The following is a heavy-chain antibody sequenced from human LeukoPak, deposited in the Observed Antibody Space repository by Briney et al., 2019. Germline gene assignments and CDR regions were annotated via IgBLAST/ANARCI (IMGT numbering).Heavy chain of an antibody. CDR3: ARGAFSGGYSTEYFQH. D-gene: IGHD5-12*01. Sequence: SETLSLTCTVSGGSVSSGSYYWSWIWQPPGKGLEWIGDIYYSGSTNYNPSLKSRVTISVDTSKNQFSLKLSSVTAADTAVYYCARGAFSGGYSTEYFQHWGQGTLVTVSS. V-gene: IGHV4-61*01. CDR2: IYYSGST. J-gene: IGHJ1*01. CDR1: GGSVSSGSYY.